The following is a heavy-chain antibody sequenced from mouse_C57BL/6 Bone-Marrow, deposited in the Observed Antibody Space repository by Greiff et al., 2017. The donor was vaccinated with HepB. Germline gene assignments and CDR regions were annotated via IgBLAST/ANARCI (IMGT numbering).Heavy chain of an antibody. Sequence: QVQLQQPGAELVRPGTSVKLSCKASGYTFTSYWKHWVKQRPGQGLEWIGVIDPSDSYTNYNQKFKGKATLTVDTSSSTAYMQLSSLTSEDSAVYYCARWLLRGYWGQGTTLTVSS. D-gene: IGHD2-3*01. J-gene: IGHJ2*01. CDR3: ARWLLRGY. V-gene: IGHV1-59*01. CDR1: GYTFTSYW. CDR2: IDPSDSYT.